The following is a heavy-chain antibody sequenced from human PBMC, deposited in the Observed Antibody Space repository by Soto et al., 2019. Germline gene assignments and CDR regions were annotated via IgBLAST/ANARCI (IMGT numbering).Heavy chain of an antibody. J-gene: IGHJ2*01. CDR3: ARDNVVVITNSGVGYFDL. CDR2: IYYSGST. V-gene: IGHV4-31*03. Sequence: QVQLQESGPGLVKPSQTLSLTCTVSGGSISSGGYYWSWIRQHPGKGLEWIGYIYYSGSTYYNPSLKSRVTISVDTSKNQFSRKLSSVTAADTAVYYCARDNVVVITNSGVGYFDLWGRGTLVTVSS. D-gene: IGHD3-22*01. CDR1: GGSISSGGYY.